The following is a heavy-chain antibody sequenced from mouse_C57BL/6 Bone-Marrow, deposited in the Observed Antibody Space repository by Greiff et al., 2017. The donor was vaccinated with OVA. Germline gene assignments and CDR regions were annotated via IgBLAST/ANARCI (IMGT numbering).Heavy chain of an antibody. D-gene: IGHD2-1*01. Sequence: VQLQQSGPELVKPGASVKIPCKASGYTFTDYNMDWVKQSHGKSLEWIGDINPNNGATIYNQKFKGKATLTVDKSSSTAYMELRSLTSEDTAVYYCARNYGNYYFDYWGQGTTLTVSS. V-gene: IGHV1-18*01. CDR1: GYTFTDYN. CDR2: INPNNGAT. CDR3: ARNYGNYYFDY. J-gene: IGHJ2*01.